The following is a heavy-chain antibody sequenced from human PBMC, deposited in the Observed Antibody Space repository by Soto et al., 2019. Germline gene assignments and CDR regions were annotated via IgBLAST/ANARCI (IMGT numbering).Heavy chain of an antibody. CDR3: ARPARECSSPGCAN. CDR1: GLTFRSYW. CDR2: INQDGSES. V-gene: IGHV3-7*01. J-gene: IGHJ4*02. D-gene: IGHD2-2*01. Sequence: SLSLSCVVSGLTFRSYWMSWVRQAPGKGLEWVANINQDGSESYYVDSVKGRFTISRDNAKNSLYLQMTSLRAEDTAVYYCARPARECSSPGCANWGQGTLVTVSS.